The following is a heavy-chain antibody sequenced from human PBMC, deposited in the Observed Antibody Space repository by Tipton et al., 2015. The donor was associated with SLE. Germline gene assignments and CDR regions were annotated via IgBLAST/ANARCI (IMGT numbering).Heavy chain of an antibody. CDR1: GGSISSSSYY. CDR3: ARLHSSSWTTDC. CDR2: IYHSGRT. D-gene: IGHD6-13*01. V-gene: IGHV4-39*07. J-gene: IGHJ4*02. Sequence: LRLSCTVSGGSISSSSYYWGWIRQPPGKGLEWIGSIYHSGRTYYDPSLESRVTISVDTSKNQFSLEVSSVTAADTAVYYCARLHSSSWTTDCWGQGTLVTVSS.